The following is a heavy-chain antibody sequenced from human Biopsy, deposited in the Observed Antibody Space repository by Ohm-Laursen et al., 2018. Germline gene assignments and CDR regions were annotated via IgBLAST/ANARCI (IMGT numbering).Heavy chain of an antibody. J-gene: IGHJ6*02. Sequence: SDTLSLTCAVYGGSFNGYFWSWIRQPPGKGLEWIGDITQSGSTNYSPSLKSRVTISVDTAKKQFSLSLRSVTAADTAAYYCARVPLPGIGAAYQGRFLYGMDVWGQGTTVSVSS. CDR3: ARVPLPGIGAAYQGRFLYGMDV. V-gene: IGHV4-34*01. CDR1: GGSFNGYF. CDR2: ITQSGST. D-gene: IGHD6-13*01.